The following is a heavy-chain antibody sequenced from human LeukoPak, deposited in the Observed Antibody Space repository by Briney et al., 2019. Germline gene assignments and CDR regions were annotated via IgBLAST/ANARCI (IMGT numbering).Heavy chain of an antibody. CDR1: GFTFSSYE. D-gene: IGHD3-10*01. J-gene: IGHJ4*02. Sequence: QPGRSLRLSCAASGFTFSSYEMNWVRQAPGKGLEWVSYISSSGSTIYYADSVKGRFTISRDNAKNSLYLQMNSLRAEDTAVYYCARDESIRWFGRRFDYWGQGTLVTVSS. CDR3: ARDESIRWFGRRFDY. V-gene: IGHV3-48*03. CDR2: ISSSGSTI.